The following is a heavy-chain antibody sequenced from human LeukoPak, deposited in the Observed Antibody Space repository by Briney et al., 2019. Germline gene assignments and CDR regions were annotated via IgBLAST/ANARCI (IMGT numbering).Heavy chain of an antibody. CDR1: GGSISSYY. D-gene: IGHD7-27*01. CDR3: ARMALGPYYFDY. Sequence: SETLSLTCTVSGGSISSYYWSWIRQPPGKGLEWIGYIYYSGSTSYNPSLKSRVTISVDTSKNQFSLKLSSVTAADTAVYYCARMALGPYYFDYWGQGTLVTVSS. CDR2: IYYSGST. V-gene: IGHV4-59*08. J-gene: IGHJ4*02.